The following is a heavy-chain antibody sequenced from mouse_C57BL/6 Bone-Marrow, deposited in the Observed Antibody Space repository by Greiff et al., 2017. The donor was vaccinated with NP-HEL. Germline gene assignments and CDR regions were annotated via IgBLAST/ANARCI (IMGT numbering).Heavy chain of an antibody. V-gene: IGHV1-55*01. D-gene: IGHD1-1*01. CDR1: CYTFTSYW. CDR2: IYPGSGST. J-gene: IGHJ4*01. CDR3: ARGDYGSSYQAMDY. Sequence: QVQLQQPGAELVKPGASVKMSCKASCYTFTSYWITWVKPRPGQGLEWIGDIYPGSGSTNYNEKFKSKATLTVDTSSSTAYMQLSSLTSEDSAVYYCARGDYGSSYQAMDYWGQGTSVTVSS.